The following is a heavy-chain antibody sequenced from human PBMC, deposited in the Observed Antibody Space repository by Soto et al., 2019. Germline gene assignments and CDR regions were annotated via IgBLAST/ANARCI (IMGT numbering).Heavy chain of an antibody. V-gene: IGHV5-51*01. CDR2: IYPGDSDT. J-gene: IGHJ3*02. D-gene: IGHD5-12*01. CDR3: ASSLTELYSGYAPGAFDI. Sequence: GESLKISCKGSGYSFTSFWIGWVRQMPGKGLEWMGIIYPGDSDTRYSPSFQGQVTISADKSISTAYLQWSSLKASDTAMYYCASSLTELYSGYAPGAFDIWGQGTMVTVSS. CDR1: GYSFTSFW.